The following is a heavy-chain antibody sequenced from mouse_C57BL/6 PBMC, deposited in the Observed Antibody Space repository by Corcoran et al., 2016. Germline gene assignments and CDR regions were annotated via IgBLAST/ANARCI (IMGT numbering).Heavy chain of an antibody. Sequence: DVQLQESGPGLVKPSQSLSLTCSVTGYSITSGYYWNWIRQFPGNKLEWMGYISYDGSNNYNPSLKNRISITRDTSKNQFFLKLNSVTTEDTATYYCARVGPSYWYFDVWGTGTTVTVSS. J-gene: IGHJ1*03. V-gene: IGHV3-6*01. D-gene: IGHD4-1*01. CDR2: ISYDGSN. CDR3: ARVGPSYWYFDV. CDR1: GYSITSGYY.